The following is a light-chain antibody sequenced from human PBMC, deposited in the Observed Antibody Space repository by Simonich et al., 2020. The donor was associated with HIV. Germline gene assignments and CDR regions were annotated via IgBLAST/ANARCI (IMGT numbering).Light chain of an antibody. CDR1: QSVSSN. CDR3: QQRYSTPQT. V-gene: IGKV3-15*01. CDR2: GAS. Sequence: EIVMTQSPATLSVSPGERATLSCRASQSVSSNLAWYQQKPGQAPRLLIYGASTRATGIPAKFSGSGSGTDFTLTISSLQPEDFATYYCQQRYSTPQTFGQGTKLEIK. J-gene: IGKJ2*01.